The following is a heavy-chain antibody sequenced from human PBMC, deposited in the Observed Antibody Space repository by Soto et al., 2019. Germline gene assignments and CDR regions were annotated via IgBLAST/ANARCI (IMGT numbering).Heavy chain of an antibody. J-gene: IGHJ4*02. CDR2: IYYSGST. Sequence: PSETLSLTCTVSGGSISSGGYYWSWIRQHPGKGLEWIGYIYYSGSTYYNPSLKSRVTISVDTSKNQFSLKLSSVTAADTAVYYCARGATAGSPADDYWGQGTLVTVSS. CDR3: ARGATAGSPADDY. V-gene: IGHV4-31*03. CDR1: GGSISSGGYY. D-gene: IGHD6-13*01.